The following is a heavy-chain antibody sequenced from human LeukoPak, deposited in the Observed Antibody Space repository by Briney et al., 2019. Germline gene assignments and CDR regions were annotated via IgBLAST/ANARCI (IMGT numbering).Heavy chain of an antibody. CDR2: MNPNSGNT. V-gene: IGHV1-8*01. Sequence: ASVKVSCKASGYTFTSYDINWVRQATGQGLEWMGWMNPNSGNTGYAQKFQGRVTMTRNTSISTAYMELSSLRSEDTAVYYCTIQLWLRRYYYYGMDVWGQGTTVTVSS. CDR1: GYTFTSYD. J-gene: IGHJ6*02. D-gene: IGHD5-18*01. CDR3: TIQLWLRRYYYYGMDV.